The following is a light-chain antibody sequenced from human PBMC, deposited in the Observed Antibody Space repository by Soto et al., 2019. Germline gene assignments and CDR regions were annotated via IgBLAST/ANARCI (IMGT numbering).Light chain of an antibody. CDR1: RRDAGGYKY. CDR2: EVS. J-gene: IGLJ1*01. V-gene: IGLV2-14*01. CDR3: SSFRSSSTLYV. Sequence: SALTHPSSVSGNPGQSITISSTGTRRDAGGYKYVSWYQQLPGKAPKLMLYEVSNRPSGVSDRFSGSKSGNTASLTISGLQAEDEADYYCSSFRSSSTLYVFGTGTKVTVL.